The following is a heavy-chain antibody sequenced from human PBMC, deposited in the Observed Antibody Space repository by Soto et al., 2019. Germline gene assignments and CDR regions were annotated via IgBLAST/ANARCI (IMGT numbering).Heavy chain of an antibody. V-gene: IGHV3-11*06. CDR3: ARGEWELPGDY. CDR2: ISTTSSYT. J-gene: IGHJ4*02. Sequence: QVQLMESGGGLVKPGGSLRLSCAASGFSFSDSYMSWIRQAPGKGLEWVSFISTTSSYTSYADSVKGRFTISRDNARKSLYLQMNSLRVEDTAVYYCARGEWELPGDYWGQGTLVTVFS. D-gene: IGHD1-26*01. CDR1: GFSFSDSY.